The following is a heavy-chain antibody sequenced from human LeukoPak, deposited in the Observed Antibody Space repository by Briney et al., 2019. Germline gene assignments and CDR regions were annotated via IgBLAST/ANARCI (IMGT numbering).Heavy chain of an antibody. J-gene: IGHJ4*02. CDR3: ARDYVGANAD. Sequence: ASVKVSCKASGYTFTGYYMHWVRQAPGQGLEWMGWINPNSGGTNYAQKFQGRVTMTRDTSISTAYMELSRLRSDDAAVYYCARDYVGANADWGQGTLVTVSS. V-gene: IGHV1-2*02. CDR2: INPNSGGT. D-gene: IGHD1-26*01. CDR1: GYTFTGYY.